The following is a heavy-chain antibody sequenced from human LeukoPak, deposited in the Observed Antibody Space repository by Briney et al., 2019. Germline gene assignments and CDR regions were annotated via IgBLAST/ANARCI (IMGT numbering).Heavy chain of an antibody. J-gene: IGHJ1*01. V-gene: IGHV3-30*04. CDR3: ARAWYYYDSSGPEYFQH. CDR2: ISYDGSNK. Sequence: GGSLRLSCAASGFTFSSYAMHWVRQAPGKGLEWVAVISYDGSNKYYADSVKGRFTISRDNSKNTLYLQMNSLRAEDTAVYYCARAWYYYDSSGPEYFQHWGQGTLVTVSS. CDR1: GFTFSSYA. D-gene: IGHD3-22*01.